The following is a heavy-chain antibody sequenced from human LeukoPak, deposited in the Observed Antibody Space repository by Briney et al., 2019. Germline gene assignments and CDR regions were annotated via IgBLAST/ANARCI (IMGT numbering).Heavy chain of an antibody. D-gene: IGHD4-23*01. J-gene: IGHJ4*02. CDR2: ISGSGGST. CDR1: GFTVSSTY. V-gene: IGHV3-23*01. CDR3: AKEGLTTVVTYYFDY. Sequence: GGSLRLSCAASGFTVSSTYMSWVRQAPGKGLEWVSAISGSGGSTYYADSVKGRFTISRDNSKNTLYLQMNSLRAEDTAVYYCAKEGLTTVVTYYFDYWGQGTLVTVSS.